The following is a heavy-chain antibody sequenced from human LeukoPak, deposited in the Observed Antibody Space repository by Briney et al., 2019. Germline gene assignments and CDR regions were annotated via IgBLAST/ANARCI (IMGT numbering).Heavy chain of an antibody. Sequence: SQTLSLTRTVSGGSISSGGYHWSWIRQHPGKGLEWIGYIYYSGSTYYNPSLKSRVTISVDTSKNQFSLKLSSVTAADTAVYYCARDRPGYFDYWGQGTLVTVSS. J-gene: IGHJ4*02. D-gene: IGHD1-14*01. CDR3: ARDRPGYFDY. CDR2: IYYSGST. CDR1: GGSISSGGYH. V-gene: IGHV4-30-4*08.